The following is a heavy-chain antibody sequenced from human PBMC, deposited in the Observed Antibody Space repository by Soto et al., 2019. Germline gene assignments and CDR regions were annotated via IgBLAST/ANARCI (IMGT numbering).Heavy chain of an antibody. J-gene: IGHJ4*02. Sequence: SETLSLTCTVSGGSTSSDNYWSWIRQPPGKGLEWIGHIYYSGNTDYNPSLKSRLAISIDTSKNQFSLKLSSVTAADTAVYYCARVRGGGPFDDWGQGTLVTVSS. CDR3: ARVRGGGPFDD. V-gene: IGHV4-30-4*01. CDR1: GGSTSSDNY. CDR2: IYYSGNT. D-gene: IGHD1-26*01.